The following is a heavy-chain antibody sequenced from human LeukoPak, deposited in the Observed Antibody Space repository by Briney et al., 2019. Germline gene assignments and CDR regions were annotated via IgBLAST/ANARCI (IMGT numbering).Heavy chain of an antibody. CDR2: IYHSGST. V-gene: IGHV4-4*02. CDR1: GGSISSNNW. J-gene: IGHJ4*02. CDR3: ARRYYCGSGTYYDHFDH. D-gene: IGHD3-10*01. Sequence: SETLSLTCGVSGGSISSNNWWTWLRQPPGKGLEWIGEIYHSGSTNYNPSLKSRVTISVDNSTNHFSLNLSSVAAADTAVYYCARRYYCGSGTYYDHFDHWGQGTLVTVSS.